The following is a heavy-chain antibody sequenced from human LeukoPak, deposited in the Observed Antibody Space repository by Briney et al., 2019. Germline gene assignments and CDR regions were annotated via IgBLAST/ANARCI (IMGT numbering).Heavy chain of an antibody. CDR3: ARAGSRIRYFDWLLSLNWFDP. D-gene: IGHD3-9*01. CDR1: GGSLSGYY. V-gene: IGHV4-34*01. Sequence: SETLSLTCAVYGGSLSGYYWSWIRQPPGGGVEWIGEINHSGGTNYNQPLKSQVTISVDTSKSQFSLKLSSVTAADTAVYYCARAGSRIRYFDWLLSLNWFDPWGQGTLVTVSS. CDR2: INHSGGT. J-gene: IGHJ5*02.